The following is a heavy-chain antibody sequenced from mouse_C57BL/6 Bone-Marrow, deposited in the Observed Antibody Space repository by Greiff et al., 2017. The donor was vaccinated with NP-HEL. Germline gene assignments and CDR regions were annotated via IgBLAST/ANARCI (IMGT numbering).Heavy chain of an antibody. D-gene: IGHD1-1*02. V-gene: IGHV1-81*01. J-gene: IGHJ2*01. Sequence: VQLQQSGAELARPGASVKLSCKASGYTFTSYGISWVKQRTGQGLEWIGEIYPRSGNTSYNEKFKGKATLTDDKASSTAYMELRSLTSEDSAVYFCARYGPIWCYYCDYWGQGTTLTVSS. CDR2: IYPRSGNT. CDR1: GYTFTSYG. CDR3: ARYGPIWCYYCDY.